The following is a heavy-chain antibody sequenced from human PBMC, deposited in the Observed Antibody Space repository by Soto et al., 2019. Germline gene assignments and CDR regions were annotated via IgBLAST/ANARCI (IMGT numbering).Heavy chain of an antibody. Sequence: SEPLSLTCPVSGRSISRYCWSWLRQPAGKGLGWIGYINYRWSNNYTPSLKSRVTISVDTSKNQFSLKLSSVTAADTAVYYCARGQYGCNSGKDYWGQGTLVTVSS. V-gene: IGHV4-59*01. CDR2: INYRWSN. CDR1: GRSISRYC. CDR3: ARGQYGCNSGKDY. D-gene: IGHD4-17*01. J-gene: IGHJ4*02.